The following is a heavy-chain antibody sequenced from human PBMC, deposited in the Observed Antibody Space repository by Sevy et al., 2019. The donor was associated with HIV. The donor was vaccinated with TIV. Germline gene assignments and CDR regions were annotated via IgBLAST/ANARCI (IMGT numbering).Heavy chain of an antibody. Sequence: SETLSLTCTVSGDSISRGGYYWSWIRQRPGKGLEWIWYIYYSGTTYYNASLKSRLTISLDTYKNHFSLKMSSVTDADTAVYFCARAKVGATGYYFDCWGQGTLVTVSS. V-gene: IGHV4-31*03. CDR3: ARAKVGATGYYFDC. CDR1: GDSISRGGYY. D-gene: IGHD1-26*01. CDR2: IYYSGTT. J-gene: IGHJ4*02.